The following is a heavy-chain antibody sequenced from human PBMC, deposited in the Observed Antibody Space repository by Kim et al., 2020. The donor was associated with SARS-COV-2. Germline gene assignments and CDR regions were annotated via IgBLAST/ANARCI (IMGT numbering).Heavy chain of an antibody. V-gene: IGHV5-51*01. Sequence: SPSFQGQVTISADKSISTAYLQWSSLKASDTAMYYCARTTTVAKGTGVDPWGQGTLVTVSS. CDR3: ARTTTVAKGTGVDP. J-gene: IGHJ5*02. D-gene: IGHD4-17*01.